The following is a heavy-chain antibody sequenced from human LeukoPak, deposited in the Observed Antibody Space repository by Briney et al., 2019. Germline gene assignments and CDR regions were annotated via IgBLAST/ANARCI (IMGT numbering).Heavy chain of an antibody. Sequence: ASVKVSCKASGGTFSSYAISWVRQAPGQGLEWMGWINPNSGGTNYAQKFQGWVTMTRDTSISTAYMELSRLRSDDTAVYYCARDEGHTYYNAFDIWGQGTMVTVSS. D-gene: IGHD3-10*01. J-gene: IGHJ3*02. CDR2: INPNSGGT. CDR1: GGTFSSYA. CDR3: ARDEGHTYYNAFDI. V-gene: IGHV1-2*04.